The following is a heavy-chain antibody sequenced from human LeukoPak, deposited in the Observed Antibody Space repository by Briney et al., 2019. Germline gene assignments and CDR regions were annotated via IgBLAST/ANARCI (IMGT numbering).Heavy chain of an antibody. D-gene: IGHD3-3*01. V-gene: IGHV4-34*01. CDR2: IIHSGST. CDR1: GGSFSAYY. Sequence: SETLSLTCAVYGGSFSAYYWSWIRQPPGKGLEWIGEIIHSGSTNYNPSLKSRVTMSVDTSKNQVSLKLSSVIAADTAVYYCARGLNDFWTGEIYWGQGTLVTVSS. CDR3: ARGLNDFWTGEIY. J-gene: IGHJ4*02.